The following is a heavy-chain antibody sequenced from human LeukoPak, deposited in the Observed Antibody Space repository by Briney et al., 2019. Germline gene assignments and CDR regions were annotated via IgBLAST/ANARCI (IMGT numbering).Heavy chain of an antibody. CDR2: IWYDESNE. Sequence: PGGSLRLSCEASGFSFSNYGMHWVRQAPGKGLEWVAVIWYDESNEYYADSVKGRFIISRNNSKNTLYLEMSSLRAEDTAVYYCAREQSAFDNWLDPWGQGTLVTVSS. CDR3: AREQSAFDNWLDP. V-gene: IGHV3-33*01. D-gene: IGHD6-19*01. J-gene: IGHJ5*02. CDR1: GFSFSNYG.